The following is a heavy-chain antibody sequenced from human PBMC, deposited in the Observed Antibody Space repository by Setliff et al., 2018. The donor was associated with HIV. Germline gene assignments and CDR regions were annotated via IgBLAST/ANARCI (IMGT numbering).Heavy chain of an antibody. J-gene: IGHJ4*02. V-gene: IGHV4-34*01. CDR2: IYHSGNT. CDR3: ARWYGFHSSSSVLGF. D-gene: IGHD6-6*01. Sequence: PSETLSLTCTVYGGSFSDYYWSWIRQPPGKGLEWIGSIYHSGNTYYNPSLKSRVTMSLDTSKNQFSLKLNSVTAADTAVYYCARWYGFHSSSSVLGFWGQGTLVTVSS. CDR1: GGSFSDYY.